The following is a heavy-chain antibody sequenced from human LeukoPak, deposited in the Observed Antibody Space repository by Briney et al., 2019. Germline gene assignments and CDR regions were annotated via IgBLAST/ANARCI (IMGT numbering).Heavy chain of an antibody. CDR1: GFTFSSYS. Sequence: PGGSLRLSCAASGFTFSSYSMNWVRQAPGKGLEWVSSISSSSSYIYYADSVKGRFTISRDNAKNSLYLQMNSLRAEDTAVYYCARSRDVVVPVHYYYYYMDVWGKGTTVTVSS. CDR3: ARSRDVVVPVHYYYYYMDV. CDR2: ISSSSSYI. V-gene: IGHV3-21*01. D-gene: IGHD2-2*01. J-gene: IGHJ6*03.